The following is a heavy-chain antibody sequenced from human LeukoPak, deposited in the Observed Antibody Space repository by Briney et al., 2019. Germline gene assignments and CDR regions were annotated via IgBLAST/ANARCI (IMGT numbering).Heavy chain of an antibody. J-gene: IGHJ6*02. CDR3: ARDRIAARLNYYYGMDV. Sequence: PSQTLSLTCTVSGGSISSGDYYWSWIRQPPGKGLEWIGYIYYSGSTNYNPSLKSRVTISVDTSKNQFSLKLSSVTAADTAVYYCARDRIAARLNYYYGMDVWGQGTTVTVSS. CDR1: GGSISSGDYY. V-gene: IGHV4-30-4*01. D-gene: IGHD6-6*01. CDR2: IYYSGST.